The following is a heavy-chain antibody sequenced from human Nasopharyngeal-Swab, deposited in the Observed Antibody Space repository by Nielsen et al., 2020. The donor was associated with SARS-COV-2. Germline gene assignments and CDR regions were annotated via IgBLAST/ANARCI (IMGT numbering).Heavy chain of an antibody. V-gene: IGHV4-34*01. Sequence: SETLSLTCAVYGGSLSDYHWSWIRQPPGKGLEWIGEMKPSGRTNYNPSLKSRVVISIDTSKNQFFLNLRSVTAADTAVFYCAGHPADFDYWGQGTLVTVSS. CDR3: AGHPADFDY. J-gene: IGHJ4*02. CDR2: MKPSGRT. CDR1: GGSLSDYH.